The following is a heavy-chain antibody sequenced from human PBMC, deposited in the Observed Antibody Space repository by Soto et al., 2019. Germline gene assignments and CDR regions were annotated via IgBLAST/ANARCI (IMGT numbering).Heavy chain of an antibody. D-gene: IGHD5-12*01. V-gene: IGHV3-53*05. CDR1: GLTVSSSY. CDR3: ERELDFGYDSYYFAY. Sequence: GGSLRLSCAASGLTVSSSYMSWVRQAPGKGLQWVSVIYSAGSTYYANSVKGRFTISRDNSKNTLYLQMNSLRAEDTAVYYCERELDFGYDSYYFAYWGQGTLVTVSS. CDR2: IYSAGST. J-gene: IGHJ4*02.